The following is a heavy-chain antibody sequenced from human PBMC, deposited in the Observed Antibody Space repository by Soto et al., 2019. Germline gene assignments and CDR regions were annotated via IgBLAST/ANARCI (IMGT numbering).Heavy chain of an antibody. CDR1: GGSISSSGYY. Sequence: SETLSLTCTVSGGSISSSGYYWSWVRQHPGKGLEWIGYIHYGGSPYYSPSLKSRTTISVDTSTNQFSLTLTSVTPADTAVYYRAYGLRAPYYLHYWGQGTLVTVSS. D-gene: IGHD3-10*01. J-gene: IGHJ4*01. CDR3: AYGLRAPYYLHY. V-gene: IGHV4-31*03. CDR2: IHYGGSP.